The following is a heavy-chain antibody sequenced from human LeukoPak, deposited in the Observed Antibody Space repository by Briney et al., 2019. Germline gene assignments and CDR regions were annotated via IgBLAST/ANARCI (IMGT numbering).Heavy chain of an antibody. V-gene: IGHV4-31*02. CDR2: KYYSGSA. CDR3: ATLYCSGISCIDVTNM. CDR1: GVSVSDGGYY. D-gene: IGHD2-2*01. J-gene: IGHJ6*01. Sequence: SQTLSLSCKVSGVSVSDGGYYWTWIRQHPGKGLEWIGYKYYSGSAKSNPSLKSRLTISIEMSKNPFSLQRTSVTAADTATYYCATLYCSGISCIDVTNMWGQ.